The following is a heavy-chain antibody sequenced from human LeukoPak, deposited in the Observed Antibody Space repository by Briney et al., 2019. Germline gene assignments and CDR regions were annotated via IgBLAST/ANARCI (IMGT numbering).Heavy chain of an antibody. V-gene: IGHV3-23*01. D-gene: IGHD3-22*01. CDR3: AKDRPNYYGSNGHYYRRDGDY. CDR2: TSGDGGAT. Sequence: GGSLRLSCVASGFTFGTSSMNWVRQSPGKGLEWVSSTSGDGGATYYSNSVKGRFTISRDNSRNTLYLQMNSLRAEDTAVYYCAKDRPNYYGSNGHYYRRDGDYWGQGTLVTVSS. CDR1: GFTFGTSS. J-gene: IGHJ4*02.